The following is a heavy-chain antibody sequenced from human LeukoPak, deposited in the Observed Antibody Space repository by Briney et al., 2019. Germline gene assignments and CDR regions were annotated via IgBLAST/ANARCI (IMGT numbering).Heavy chain of an antibody. D-gene: IGHD5-18*01. CDR3: ARHLSGVTGYTYGRGIDY. V-gene: IGHV3-7*01. CDR2: IKKDGSEK. CDR1: GFTFSSYW. Sequence: GGSLRLSCAASGFTFSSYWMSWVRQAPGEGLEWVANIKKDGSEKYYVDSVKGRFTISRDSAKTSLYLQMISLRAEDTAVYYCARHLSGVTGYTYGRGIDYWGQGTLVTVSS. J-gene: IGHJ4*02.